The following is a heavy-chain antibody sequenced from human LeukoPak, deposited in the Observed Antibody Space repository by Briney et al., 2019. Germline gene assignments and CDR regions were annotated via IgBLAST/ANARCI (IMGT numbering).Heavy chain of an antibody. Sequence: GGSLRLSCAASGFTFSSYGMHWVRQAPGKGLEWVAFIRYDGSNKYYADSVKGRFTISRDNSKNTLYLQMNSLRAEDTAMYYCAKDADYYYGSGNSMDVWGKGTTVTISS. V-gene: IGHV3-30*02. CDR1: GFTFSSYG. CDR2: IRYDGSNK. J-gene: IGHJ6*03. D-gene: IGHD3-10*01. CDR3: AKDADYYYGSGNSMDV.